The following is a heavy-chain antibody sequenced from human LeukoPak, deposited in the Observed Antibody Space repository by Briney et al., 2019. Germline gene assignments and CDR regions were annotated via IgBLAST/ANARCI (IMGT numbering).Heavy chain of an antibody. CDR1: GFTFNSIW. J-gene: IGHJ5*02. D-gene: IGHD6-19*01. CDR3: TRGDSSGWLFDP. CDR2: INPGGSVK. Sequence: GGSLRLSCAASGFTFNSIWMSWVRQAPGKGLEWVANINPGGSVKYYVDSVRGRFTISRDDAKNSLYLQMNSLRAEDTAVYYCTRGDSSGWLFDPWGQGTLVTVSS. V-gene: IGHV3-7*01.